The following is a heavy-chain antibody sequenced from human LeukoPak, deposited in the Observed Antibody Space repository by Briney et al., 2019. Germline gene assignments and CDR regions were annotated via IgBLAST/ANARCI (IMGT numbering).Heavy chain of an antibody. Sequence: SETMSLTSTVYGGSISTYYFSWIRQPAGKVLEWIGHIYTSGRTDYNPSLKSRVTMSVDTSKNQFSLKLSSVTAADTAVYYCARDRHCTSTSCHSDAFDVWGQGTLVTVSS. V-gene: IGHV4-4*07. CDR2: IYTSGRT. CDR1: GGSISTYY. CDR3: ARDRHCTSTSCHSDAFDV. D-gene: IGHD2-2*01. J-gene: IGHJ3*01.